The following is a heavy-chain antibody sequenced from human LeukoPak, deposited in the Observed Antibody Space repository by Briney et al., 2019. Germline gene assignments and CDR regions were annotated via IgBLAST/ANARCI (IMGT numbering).Heavy chain of an antibody. CDR1: GFTFDDYA. D-gene: IGHD6-25*01. CDR3: AKEKAAGAGCFDY. J-gene: IGHJ4*02. Sequence: GGSLRLSCAASGFTFDDYAMHWVRHAPGKGLEWVSGISWNSDTIGYADSVEGRFTISRDNAKNSLYLQMHSLRAEDMALYYCAKEKAAGAGCFDYWGQGTLVTVSS. V-gene: IGHV3-9*03. CDR2: ISWNSDTI.